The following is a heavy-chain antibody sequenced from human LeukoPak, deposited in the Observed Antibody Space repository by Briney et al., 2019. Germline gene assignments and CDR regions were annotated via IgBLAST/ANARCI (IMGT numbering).Heavy chain of an antibody. CDR1: GYSFTSHW. CDR3: ARLLNGFSSPFEY. Sequence: GESLKISCTGSGYSFTSHWIGWVRQMPGKGLEWMGIIYPGDSDTRYSPSFQGQVTISADKSTSTAYLHRSSPKASDTAMYYCARLLNGFSSPFEYWGQGTLVTVSS. CDR2: IYPGDSDT. V-gene: IGHV5-51*01. J-gene: IGHJ4*02. D-gene: IGHD2/OR15-2a*01.